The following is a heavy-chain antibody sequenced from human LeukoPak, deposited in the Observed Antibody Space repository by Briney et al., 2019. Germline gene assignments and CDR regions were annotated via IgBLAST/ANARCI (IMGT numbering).Heavy chain of an antibody. V-gene: IGHV4-59*01. CDR3: ARTPYGGNNYYYYYMDV. D-gene: IGHD4-23*01. Sequence: PSETLSLTCTVSGGSISSYYWSWIRQPPGKGLEWIGYIYYSGSTNYNPSLKSRVTISVDTSKNQFPLKLSSVTAADTAVYYCARTPYGGNNYYYYYMDVWGKGTTVTVSS. CDR2: IYYSGST. J-gene: IGHJ6*03. CDR1: GGSISSYY.